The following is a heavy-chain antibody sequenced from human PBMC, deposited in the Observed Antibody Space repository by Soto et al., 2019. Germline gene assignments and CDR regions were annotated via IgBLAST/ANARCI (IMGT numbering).Heavy chain of an antibody. D-gene: IGHD2-2*01. Sequence: EVQLVESGGGLVKPGGSLRLSCAASGFTFSNAWMNWVRQAPGKGLEWVGRIKSKTDGGTTDYAAPVKGRFTISRDDSKNPLYLQMNSLKTEDTAVYYCTTDPLVVPAATKAYYYYGMDVWGQGTTVTVSS. CDR3: TTDPLVVPAATKAYYYYGMDV. V-gene: IGHV3-15*07. CDR1: GFTFSNAW. J-gene: IGHJ6*02. CDR2: IKSKTDGGTT.